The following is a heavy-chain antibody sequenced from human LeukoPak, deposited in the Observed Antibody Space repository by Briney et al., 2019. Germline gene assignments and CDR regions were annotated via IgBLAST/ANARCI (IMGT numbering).Heavy chain of an antibody. CDR1: GFTFNYAW. D-gene: IGHD1-7*01. V-gene: IGHV3-15*04. CDR2: TVSEIDGGTT. J-gene: IGHJ6*02. Sequence: NSGGSLRLSCAASGFTFNYAWMSWVRQAPGKGLEWVGQTVSEIDGGTTDYATPVKGRFTISRDDSKSTLYLQMNSLKIEDTAVYYCTTDEDWNYARKDVWGQGATVIVSS. CDR3: TTDEDWNYARKDV.